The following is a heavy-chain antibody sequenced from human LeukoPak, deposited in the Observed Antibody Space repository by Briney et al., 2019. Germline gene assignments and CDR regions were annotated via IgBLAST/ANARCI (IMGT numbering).Heavy chain of an antibody. Sequence: ASVKVSCKASGYSFTGYYMHSVRQAPGQGREWMGWINPTSGGTNYAQKFQGRVTMTRDTSISTAHIELSRLRYDDTAVYYCARDIGQWLVRGDAFDVWGQGTMVTVSS. CDR1: GYSFTGYY. D-gene: IGHD6-19*01. CDR3: ARDIGQWLVRGDAFDV. CDR2: INPTSGGT. J-gene: IGHJ3*01. V-gene: IGHV1-2*02.